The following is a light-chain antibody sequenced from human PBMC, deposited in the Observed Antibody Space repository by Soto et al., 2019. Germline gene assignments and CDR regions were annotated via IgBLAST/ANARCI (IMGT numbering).Light chain of an antibody. V-gene: IGKV1-12*01. J-gene: IGKJ3*01. CDR2: TAS. CDR1: RGISNR. Sequence: DLQMTQSPSSVSASVGDRVSITCRASRGISNRLAWYQQLPGLVPKLMIYTASTLQSGVPSRFSGSGSGTDFTLTINSLQPEDFATYFCQHADRHPFTFGPGTKV. CDR3: QHADRHPFT.